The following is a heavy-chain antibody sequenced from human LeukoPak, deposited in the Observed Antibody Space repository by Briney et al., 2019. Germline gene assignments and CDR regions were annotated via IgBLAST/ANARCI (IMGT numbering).Heavy chain of an antibody. J-gene: IGHJ4*02. CDR3: ARFYYSSSWQPIDY. D-gene: IGHD6-13*01. CDR1: GGSISSSSYY. V-gene: IGHV4-39*01. Sequence: PSETLSLTCTVSGGSISSSSYYWGWIRQPPGTGLEWLGSIYYSGSTYYNPSLKSRVTISVDTSKNQFSLKLSSVTAADTAVYYCARFYYSSSWQPIDYWGQGTLVTVSS. CDR2: IYYSGST.